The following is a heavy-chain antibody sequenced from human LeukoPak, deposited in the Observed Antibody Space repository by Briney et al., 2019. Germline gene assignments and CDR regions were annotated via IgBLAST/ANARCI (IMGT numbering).Heavy chain of an antibody. V-gene: IGHV3-30*04. CDR3: AREKHIVVVPAAIPSYYYYGMDV. J-gene: IGHJ6*04. CDR2: ISYDGSNK. Sequence: GGSLRLSCAASGFTFSSYAMHWVRQAPGKGLEWVAVISYDGSNKYYADSVKGRFTISRDNSKNTLYLQMNGLRAEDTAVYYCAREKHIVVVPAAIPSYYYYGMDVWGKGTTVTVSS. D-gene: IGHD2-2*01. CDR1: GFTFSSYA.